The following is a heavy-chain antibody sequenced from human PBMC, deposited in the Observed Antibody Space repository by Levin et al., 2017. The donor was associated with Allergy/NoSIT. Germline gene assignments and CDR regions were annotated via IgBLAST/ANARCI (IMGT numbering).Heavy chain of an antibody. CDR3: ARLGYQLPIDY. D-gene: IGHD2-2*01. CDR2: IYYSGST. CDR1: GGSISSSSYY. V-gene: IGHV4-39*01. Sequence: GSLRLSCTVSGGSISSSSYYWGWIRQPPGKGLEWIGSIYYSGSTYYNPSLKSRVTISVDTSKNQFSLKLSSVTAADTAVYYCARLGYQLPIDYWGQGTLVTVSS. J-gene: IGHJ4*02.